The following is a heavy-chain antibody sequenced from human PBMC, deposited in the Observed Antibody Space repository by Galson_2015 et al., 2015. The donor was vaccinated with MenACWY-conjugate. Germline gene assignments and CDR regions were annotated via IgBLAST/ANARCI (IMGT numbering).Heavy chain of an antibody. CDR2: VDWDNDK. J-gene: IGHJ4*02. CDR1: GFSLSTPGMC. Sequence: PALVKPTQTLTLTCTFSGFSLSTPGMCVSWIRQAPGKALEWLARVDWDNDKYYGTSLKTRLTVSKDTSKNQVVLTMTNMDPVDTATYYCARIKVVGETTWGSFDYWGQGILVTVSS. CDR3: ARIKVVGETTWGSFDY. V-gene: IGHV2-70*11. D-gene: IGHD1-26*01.